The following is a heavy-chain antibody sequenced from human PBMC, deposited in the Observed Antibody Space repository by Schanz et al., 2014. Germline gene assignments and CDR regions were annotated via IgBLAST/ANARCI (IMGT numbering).Heavy chain of an antibody. V-gene: IGHV1-46*03. J-gene: IGHJ3*02. CDR3: ARGPSKGAFDI. CDR1: GYSFTTYG. CDR2: INPSGGST. Sequence: QVQLVQSAPAVKKPGASVQVSCKASGYSFTTYGLNWVRQAPGQGPEWMGIINPSGGSTSYAQKFQGRVTMTRDTSTSTVYMELSSLRSEDTAVYYCARGPSKGAFDIWGQGTVVTVSS.